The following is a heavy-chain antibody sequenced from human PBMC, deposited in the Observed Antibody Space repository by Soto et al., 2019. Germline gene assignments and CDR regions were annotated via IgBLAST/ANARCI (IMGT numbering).Heavy chain of an antibody. D-gene: IGHD3-16*01. CDR3: VMVDNYVTPTPQDV. J-gene: IGHJ6*02. CDR2: ISPYTGNT. Sequence: VQLVQSGDEVKKPGASVKVSCKASGYIFVNYGIAWVRQAPRQGLEWMGWISPYTGNTHSASKVQGRLTMTTATSTSTAYMELGSLTSDDTAVYYCVMVDNYVTPTPQDVWGQGTTVTVSS. V-gene: IGHV1-18*01. CDR1: GYIFVNYG.